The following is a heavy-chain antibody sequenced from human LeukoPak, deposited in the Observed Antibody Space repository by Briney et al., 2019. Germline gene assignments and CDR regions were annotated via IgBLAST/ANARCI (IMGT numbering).Heavy chain of an antibody. CDR2: IKQDGSEK. Sequence: GGSLRLSCAASGFTFRSHWMSWGRQAPGKGLQWVASIKQDGSEKLYLDSVRGRFTISRDNAENSLYLQMNSLRDEDTAVYYCARLVGMVTTYDIWGQGTMVTVSS. CDR1: GFTFRSHW. J-gene: IGHJ3*02. CDR3: ARLVGMVTTYDI. D-gene: IGHD5-24*01. V-gene: IGHV3-7*04.